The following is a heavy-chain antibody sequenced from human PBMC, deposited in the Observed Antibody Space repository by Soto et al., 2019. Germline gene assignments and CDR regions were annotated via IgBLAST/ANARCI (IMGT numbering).Heavy chain of an antibody. V-gene: IGHV3-30*04. CDR1: GFTFNSNA. Sequence: QEQLVESGGDVVQPGRSLRLSCAASGFTFNSNAMHWVRQAPGKGLEWVAVISYDGRVQKYTDSVKGRFTISRDDSKNFLYLEINSLRDEETALYYCARDKIQGAPDYLDFWGQGTVVTVSS. J-gene: IGHJ4*02. CDR3: ARDKIQGAPDYLDF. CDR2: ISYDGRVQ.